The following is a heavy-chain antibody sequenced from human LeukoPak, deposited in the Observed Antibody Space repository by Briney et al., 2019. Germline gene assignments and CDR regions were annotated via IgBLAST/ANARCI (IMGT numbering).Heavy chain of an antibody. V-gene: IGHV4-61*01. J-gene: IGHJ3*02. CDR2: IYYSGST. CDR3: ASLEYDFWSGYPKSEAFDI. D-gene: IGHD3-3*01. Sequence: PSETLSLTCTVSGGSVSSGRYCWSWLRQPPGKGLEWIGYIYYSGSTNYNPSLKSRVTISVDTSKNQFSLKLSSVTAADTAVYYCASLEYDFWSGYPKSEAFDIWGQGTMVTVSS. CDR1: GGSVSSGRYC.